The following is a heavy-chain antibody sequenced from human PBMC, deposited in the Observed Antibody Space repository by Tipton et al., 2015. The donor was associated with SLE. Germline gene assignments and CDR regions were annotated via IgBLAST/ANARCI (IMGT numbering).Heavy chain of an antibody. CDR3: ARGFLGMKAAQYYFDY. D-gene: IGHD6-25*01. CDR1: GFSFSDHY. J-gene: IGHJ4*02. CDR2: ISSTSSVI. V-gene: IGHV3-11*04. Sequence: SLRLSCAASGFSFSDHYMDWVRQAPGKGLEWVSYISSTSSVIYYADSVKGRFTISRDNAKKSLYLQMNSLRAEDTAVYYCARGFLGMKAAQYYFDYWGQGTLVTVSS.